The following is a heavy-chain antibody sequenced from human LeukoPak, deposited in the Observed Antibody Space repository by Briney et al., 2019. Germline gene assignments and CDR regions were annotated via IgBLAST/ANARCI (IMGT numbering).Heavy chain of an antibody. J-gene: IGHJ4*02. D-gene: IGHD6-13*01. CDR3: ARDVAAAGIDY. CDR1: GFTFSSYG. V-gene: IGHV3-33*01. Sequence: GGSLRLSCAASGFTFSSYGMHWVRQAPGKGLEWVAVIWYDGSNKYYADSVKGRFIISRDKSKNTLYLQMNSLRADDTAVFYCARDVAAAGIDYWGQGTLVTVSS. CDR2: IWYDGSNK.